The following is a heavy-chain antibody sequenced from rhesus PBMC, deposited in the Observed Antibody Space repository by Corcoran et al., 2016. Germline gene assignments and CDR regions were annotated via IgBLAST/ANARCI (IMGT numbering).Heavy chain of an antibody. J-gene: IGHJ4*01. V-gene: IGHV4-81*01. CDR1: GVPISRFY. D-gene: IGHD2-39*01. CDR3: ATHGHFYAEMT. CDR2: IDNNNGAT. Sequence: QVQLQESGPGLVKPSATLSLTCGVSGVPISRFYGPWIRQSPGKGLEWIGYIDNNNGATSYKPSLNRRVAISIDTSKTQFSLRLTSVTAADTAVYYCATHGHFYAEMTWSQGVLVTISS.